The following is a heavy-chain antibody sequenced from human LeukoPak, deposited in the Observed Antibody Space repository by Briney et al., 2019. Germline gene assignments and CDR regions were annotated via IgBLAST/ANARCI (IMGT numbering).Heavy chain of an antibody. D-gene: IGHD6-19*01. V-gene: IGHV4-59*02. Sequence: SETLSLTCTVSGGSVSSYYWSWIRQPPGKGLEWIGYIYYSGSTNYNPSLKSRVTISVDTSENQFSLKLSSVTAADTAVYYCARYSSGWYHNFDYWGQGTLVTVSS. CDR2: IYYSGST. J-gene: IGHJ4*02. CDR1: GGSVSSYY. CDR3: ARYSSGWYHNFDY.